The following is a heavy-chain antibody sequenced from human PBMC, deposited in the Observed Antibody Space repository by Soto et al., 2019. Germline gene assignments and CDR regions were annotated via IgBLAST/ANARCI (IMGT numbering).Heavy chain of an antibody. Sequence: PSETLSLTCTVSGGSIISGYWSWIRQPPGKGLEWIGYISYSGNTNYNPSLKSRVTMSVDTPKNQFSLRLSSVTTADTAVYYCAGLRGYAGSPIAYWGQGTLVTVSS. CDR3: AGLRGYAGSPIAY. CDR2: ISYSGNT. CDR1: GGSIISGY. D-gene: IGHD2-15*01. V-gene: IGHV4-59*01. J-gene: IGHJ4*02.